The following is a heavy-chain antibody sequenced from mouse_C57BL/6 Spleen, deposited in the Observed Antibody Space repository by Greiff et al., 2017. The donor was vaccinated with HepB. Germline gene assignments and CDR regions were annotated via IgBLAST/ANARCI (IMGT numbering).Heavy chain of an antibody. CDR2: IDPNSGGT. V-gene: IGHV1-72*01. Sequence: QVQLQQSGAELVKPGASVKLSCKASGYTFTSYWMHWVKQRPGRGLEWIGRIDPNSGGTKYNEKFKSKATLTVDKPSSTAYMQLSSLTSEDSAVYYCARYYGSSYGYAMDYWGQGTSVTVSS. D-gene: IGHD1-1*01. CDR3: ARYYGSSYGYAMDY. J-gene: IGHJ4*01. CDR1: GYTFTSYW.